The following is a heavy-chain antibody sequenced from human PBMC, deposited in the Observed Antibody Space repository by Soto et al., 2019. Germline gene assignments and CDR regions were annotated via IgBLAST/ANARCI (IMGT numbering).Heavy chain of an antibody. CDR2: IYSGGDT. CDR1: GFSVSSDY. J-gene: IGHJ3*02. Sequence: PGGSLRLSCAASGFSVSSDYMSWVRQAPGKGLEWVSLIYSGGDTYYADSVKGRFTISRDNSIKKLYLQMNSLRTEDTAVYYCAHPRGYGVFDAYDIWGQGAMVTVSS. V-gene: IGHV3-53*01. CDR3: AHPRGYGVFDAYDI. D-gene: IGHD4-17*01.